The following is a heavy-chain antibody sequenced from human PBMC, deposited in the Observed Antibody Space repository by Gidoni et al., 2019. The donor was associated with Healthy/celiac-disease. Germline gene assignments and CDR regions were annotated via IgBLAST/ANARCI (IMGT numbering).Heavy chain of an antibody. CDR3: ARVGGYCSGGSCP. Sequence: EVQLVESGGGLIQPGGSLRLSCAASGFTVSSNYMSWVRQAPGKGLAWVSVIYSGGSTYYADSVKGRFTISRDNSKNTLYLQMNSLRAEDTAVYYCARVGGYCSGGSCPWGQGTLVTVSS. V-gene: IGHV3-53*01. CDR2: IYSGGST. CDR1: GFTVSSNY. J-gene: IGHJ5*02. D-gene: IGHD2-15*01.